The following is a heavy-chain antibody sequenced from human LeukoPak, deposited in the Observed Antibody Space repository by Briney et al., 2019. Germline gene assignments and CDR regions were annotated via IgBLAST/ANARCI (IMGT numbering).Heavy chain of an antibody. D-gene: IGHD6-13*01. J-gene: IGHJ4*02. Sequence: GESLKISCKGSGYSFTSYWIGWVRQMPGKGLEWMGIIYPGDSDTRYSPSFQGQVTISADKSISTAYLQWSSLKASDTAMYYRARSGSSSYMSLVYYFDYWGQGTLVTVSS. CDR3: ARSGSSSYMSLVYYFDY. CDR2: IYPGDSDT. CDR1: GYSFTSYW. V-gene: IGHV5-51*01.